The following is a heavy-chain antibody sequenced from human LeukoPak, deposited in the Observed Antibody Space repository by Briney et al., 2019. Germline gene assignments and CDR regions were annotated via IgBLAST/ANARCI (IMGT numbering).Heavy chain of an antibody. CDR3: ARVGDWNQDYYYYMDV. J-gene: IGHJ6*03. CDR2: IISSSSYI. Sequence: CLRLSCAASRLTFTTYSMDWVRHAAGEVRGWVSSIISSSSYIYYADSVKGRFTISRDNAKNSLYLQMNSLRAEDTAVYYCARVGDWNQDYYYYMDVWGKGTTVTVSS. CDR1: RLTFTTYS. V-gene: IGHV3-21*01. D-gene: IGHD1-1*01.